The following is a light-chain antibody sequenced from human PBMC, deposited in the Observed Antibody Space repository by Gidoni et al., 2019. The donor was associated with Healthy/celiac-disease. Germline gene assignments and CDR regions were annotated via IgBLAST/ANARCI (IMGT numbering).Light chain of an antibody. CDR3: QSYDSSLFVV. CDR1: SSNIGAGYD. J-gene: IGLJ2*01. CDR2: GNS. Sequence: QSVLTPPPSVSGAPGQRATISCTGSSSNIGAGYDVHWYQQLPGTAPKLLIYGNSNRPSGVPDRFSGSKSGTSASLAITGLQAEDEADYYCQSYDSSLFVVFGGGTKLTVL. V-gene: IGLV1-40*01.